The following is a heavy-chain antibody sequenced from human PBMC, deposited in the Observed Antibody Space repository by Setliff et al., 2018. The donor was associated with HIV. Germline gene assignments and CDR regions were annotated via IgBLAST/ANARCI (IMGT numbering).Heavy chain of an antibody. D-gene: IGHD2-21*02. J-gene: IGHJ4*02. CDR2: IYYSGST. CDR3: ARGEFYCGTDCYWSSFDY. V-gene: IGHV4-61*05. Sequence: SETLSLTCTVSGASIGRRSDCWGWIRQPPGKGLEWIGYIYYSGSTNYNPSLTSRVTISVDTSRNQFSLKLSSVTAADTAVYYCARGEFYCGTDCYWSSFDYWGQGILVTVSS. CDR1: GASIGRRSDC.